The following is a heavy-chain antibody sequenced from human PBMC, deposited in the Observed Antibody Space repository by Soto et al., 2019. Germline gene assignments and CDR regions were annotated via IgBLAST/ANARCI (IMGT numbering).Heavy chain of an antibody. D-gene: IGHD1-26*01. CDR3: ERGGAYYYYGMDV. J-gene: IGHJ6*02. Sequence: ASVKVSCKASGYTFTGYYMHWVRQAPGQGLEWMGWINPNSGGTNYAQKFQGWVTMTRDTSISTAYMELSRLRSDDTAVYYCERGGAYYYYGMDVWGQGTTVTVSS. V-gene: IGHV1-2*04. CDR2: INPNSGGT. CDR1: GYTFTGYY.